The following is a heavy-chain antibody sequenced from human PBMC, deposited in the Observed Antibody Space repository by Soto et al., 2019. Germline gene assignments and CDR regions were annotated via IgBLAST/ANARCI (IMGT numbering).Heavy chain of an antibody. Sequence: QVQLVQSGGEVKKPGASVKVSCKDSGYTFTIYGINWVRQAPGQGLEWMEWISPDNGTTNYAQKLQGRVTMPTDTSTSTAYMELSSLRSDDTAVYYCARALGYSGYAGMDVWGQGTTVTVAS. CDR2: ISPDNGTT. D-gene: IGHD5-12*01. CDR1: GYTFTIYG. J-gene: IGHJ6*02. CDR3: ARALGYSGYAGMDV. V-gene: IGHV1-18*01.